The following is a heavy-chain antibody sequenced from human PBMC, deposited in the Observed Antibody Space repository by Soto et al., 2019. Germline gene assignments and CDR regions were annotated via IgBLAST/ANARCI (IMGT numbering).Heavy chain of an antibody. V-gene: IGHV2-70*11. CDR2: IDWDDDK. J-gene: IGHJ3*02. CDR1: GFSLSTGGMC. CDR3: ARISPPGIAVTGNDVVDI. D-gene: IGHD6-19*01. Sequence: SGPTLVNPTQTLTLTCTFSGFSLSTGGMCVSWIRQPPGQALEWLARIDWDDDKYYSTSLKTRLTISKDTSKNQVVLTMTNMEPVETATFYCARISPPGIAVTGNDVVDIWGKGTMVTV.